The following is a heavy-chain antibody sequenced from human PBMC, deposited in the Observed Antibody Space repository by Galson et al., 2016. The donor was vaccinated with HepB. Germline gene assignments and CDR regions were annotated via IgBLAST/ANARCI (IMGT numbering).Heavy chain of an antibody. CDR3: AKEMKWLKLGLDY. CDR2: ISGDGITT. J-gene: IGHJ4*02. D-gene: IGHD5-24*01. Sequence: SLRLSCAASGFTFSTYAMTWVRQSPGKGLEWVSTISGDGITTYYADSVKGRFTTSRDNSKNTLYLQMNSLRAEDTATYYCAKEMKWLKLGLDYWGQGTRVTVSS. CDR1: GFTFSTYA. V-gene: IGHV3-23*01.